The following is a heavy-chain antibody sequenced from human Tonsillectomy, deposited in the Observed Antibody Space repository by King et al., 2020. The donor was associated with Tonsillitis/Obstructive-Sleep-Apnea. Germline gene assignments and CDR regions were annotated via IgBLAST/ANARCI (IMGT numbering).Heavy chain of an antibody. V-gene: IGHV4-34*01. CDR3: ARGHEQLTYYGMDV. Sequence: VQLQQWGAGLLKPSETLSLTCAVYGGSFSGYYWTWIRQPPGKGLEWIGEVNYRGSTNYNPSLKSRATISRDTSKNQFSLNLKSVTAADTAVYYCARGHEQLTYYGMDVWGQGATVDVSS. D-gene: IGHD1-1*01. J-gene: IGHJ6*02. CDR1: GGSFSGYY. CDR2: VNYRGST.